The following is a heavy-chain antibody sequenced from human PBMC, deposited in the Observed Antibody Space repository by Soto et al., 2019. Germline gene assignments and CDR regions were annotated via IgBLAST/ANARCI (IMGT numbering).Heavy chain of an antibody. Sequence: QVQLQQWGAGLLKPSETLSLTCAVYGGSFSGYYWSWIRQPPGKGLEWIGEINHSGSTNYNHSLKRRVTISVDPSTTQVSLMLSSVTAADTAVYYCARGYGRNCDYWGQGTLVTVSS. CDR3: ARGYGRNCDY. J-gene: IGHJ4*02. D-gene: IGHD3-10*01. CDR1: GGSFSGYY. V-gene: IGHV4-34*01. CDR2: INHSGST.